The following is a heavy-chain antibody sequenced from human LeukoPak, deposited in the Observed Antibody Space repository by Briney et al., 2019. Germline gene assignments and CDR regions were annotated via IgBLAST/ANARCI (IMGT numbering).Heavy chain of an antibody. V-gene: IGHV3-21*01. CDR3: AREYDILTGAGGYYYGMDV. J-gene: IGHJ6*02. D-gene: IGHD3-9*01. CDR2: ISSSSSYI. Sequence: KAGGSLRLSCAASGFTFSSYSMTWVRQAPGKGLEWVSSISSSSSYIYYADSVKGRFTISRDNAKNSLYLQMNSLRAEDTAVYYCAREYDILTGAGGYYYGMDVWGQGTTVTVSS. CDR1: GFTFSSYS.